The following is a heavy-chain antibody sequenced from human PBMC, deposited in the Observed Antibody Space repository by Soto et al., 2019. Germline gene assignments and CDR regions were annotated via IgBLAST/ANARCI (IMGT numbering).Heavy chain of an antibody. Sequence: ASVKVSCKASGYTFTGYYMHWVRQAPGQGLEWMGWINPNSGGTNYAQKFQGRVTMTRDTSISTAYMELSRLRSDDTAVYYCATGSVAGDYYYPYAMDVWGQGTSVRVSS. D-gene: IGHD6-19*01. J-gene: IGHJ6*02. CDR1: GYTFTGYY. CDR3: ATGSVAGDYYYPYAMDV. V-gene: IGHV1-2*02. CDR2: INPNSGGT.